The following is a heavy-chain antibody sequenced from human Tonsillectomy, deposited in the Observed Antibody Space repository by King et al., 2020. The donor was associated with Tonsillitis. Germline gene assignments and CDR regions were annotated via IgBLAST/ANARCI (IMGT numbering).Heavy chain of an antibody. V-gene: IGHV3-21*01. J-gene: IGHJ4*02. CDR3: ARDVPYSYCGGDCYAFDY. D-gene: IGHD2-21*02. Sequence: VQLVESGGGLVKPGGSLRLSCAASGFTFSSYSMNWVRQAPGKGLEWVSSISSSSSYIYYADPVKGRFTISRDNAKNSLYLQMNSLRAEDTAVYYCARDVPYSYCGGDCYAFDYWGQGTLVTVSS. CDR2: ISSSSSYI. CDR1: GFTFSSYS.